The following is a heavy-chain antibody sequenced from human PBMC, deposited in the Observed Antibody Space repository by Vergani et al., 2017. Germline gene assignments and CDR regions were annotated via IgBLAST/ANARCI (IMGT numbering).Heavy chain of an antibody. D-gene: IGHD1-26*01. V-gene: IGHV1-2*02. J-gene: IGHJ5*02. CDR2: INPNSGGT. CDR1: GYTFTGYY. CDR3: AREGSIVGAKSPRWFDP. Sequence: QVQLVQSGAEVKKPGASVKVSCKASGYTFTGYYMHWVRQAPGQGLEWMGWINPNSGGTNYAQKFQRRVTMTRDTSISTAYMELSRLRSDDTSVYYCAREGSIVGAKSPRWFDPWGQGTLVTVSS.